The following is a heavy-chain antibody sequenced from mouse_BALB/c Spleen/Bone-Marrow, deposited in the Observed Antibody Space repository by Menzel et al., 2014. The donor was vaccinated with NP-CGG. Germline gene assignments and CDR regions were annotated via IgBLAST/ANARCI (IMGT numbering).Heavy chain of an antibody. CDR2: ITDDDGST. D-gene: IGHD2-14*01. CDR3: TRPRYPFYVMDP. Sequence: EVKLMESGGGLVQPGGSLKLSYVVSGITFRSNTMSWIRQTPEKRLEWVAYITDDDGSTYYPDIVKGRFTISRDNAKNTLYLQMSSLKSEDTAMYYCTRPRYPFYVMDPWGQGTSVTVSS. J-gene: IGHJ4*01. CDR1: GITFRSNT. V-gene: IGHV5-12-2*01.